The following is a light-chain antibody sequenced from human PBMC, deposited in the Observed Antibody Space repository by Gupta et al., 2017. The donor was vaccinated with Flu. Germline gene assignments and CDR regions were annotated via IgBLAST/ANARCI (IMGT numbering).Light chain of an antibody. V-gene: IGLV4-69*01. CDR2: LNSDGSH. J-gene: IGLJ3*02. Sequence: QLVLTHSPSASASLGASVKLTCTLSSGHSSYAIAWHQQPPDKGPRYLMKLNSDGSHSKGAGILDRFSSSSSGAERYLTISSLQSEDEADCYCQTWGTGIQWVFGGGTRLTVL. CDR3: QTWGTGIQWV. CDR1: SGHSSYA.